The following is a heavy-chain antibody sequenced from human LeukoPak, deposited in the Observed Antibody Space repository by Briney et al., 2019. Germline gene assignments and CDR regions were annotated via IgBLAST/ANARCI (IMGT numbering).Heavy chain of an antibody. CDR3: ARTCSSTSCPRDY. J-gene: IGHJ4*02. CDR1: GYTFTGYY. V-gene: IGHV1-2*02. D-gene: IGHD2-2*01. Sequence: GASVKVSCKASGYTFTGYYMHWVRQAPGQGLEWMGWINPNSGGTNYAQKFQGRVTMTRDTSISTAYMELSRLRSDDTAVYYCARTCSSTSCPRDYWGQGTLVTVSS. CDR2: INPNSGGT.